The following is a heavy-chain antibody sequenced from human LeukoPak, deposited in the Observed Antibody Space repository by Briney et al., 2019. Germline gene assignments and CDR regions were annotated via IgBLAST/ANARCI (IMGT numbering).Heavy chain of an antibody. CDR1: NGSISTSNYY. Sequence: PSETLSLTCTVSNGSISTSNYYWGWVRQPPGKALEWIGNIFYSGSTYYSPSLKSRVTISLDTSRNQFSLKLSSVTAADTAVYFCATLLSSSYYFDYWGQGTLVTVSS. J-gene: IGHJ4*02. CDR3: ATLLSSSYYFDY. V-gene: IGHV4-39*07. D-gene: IGHD3-10*02. CDR2: IFYSGST.